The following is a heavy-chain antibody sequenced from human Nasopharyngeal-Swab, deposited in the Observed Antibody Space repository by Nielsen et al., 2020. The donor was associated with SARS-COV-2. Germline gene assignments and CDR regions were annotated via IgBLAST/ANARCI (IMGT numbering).Heavy chain of an antibody. CDR1: GFTFDDYT. Sequence: GESLKISCAASGFTFDDYTMHWVRQAPGKGLEWVSLISWDGGSTYYADSVKGRFTISRDNSKNSLYLQMNSLRTEGTALYYCAKGGQEVAPYFDYWGQGTLVTVSS. D-gene: IGHD5-12*01. CDR3: AKGGQEVAPYFDY. V-gene: IGHV3-43*01. J-gene: IGHJ4*02. CDR2: ISWDGGST.